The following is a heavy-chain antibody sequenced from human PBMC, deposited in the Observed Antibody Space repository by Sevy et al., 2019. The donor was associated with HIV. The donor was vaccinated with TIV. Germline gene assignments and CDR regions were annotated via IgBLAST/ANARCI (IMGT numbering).Heavy chain of an antibody. D-gene: IGHD3-10*02. V-gene: IGHV3-23*01. CDR2: LSFGCGKI. Sequence: GGSLRLSCVASGFNINIYSFSWVRQTPGKGLEWVSTLSFGCGKINYADSVQGRFTISRDDSKSTLYLEMNSLRVEDTAIYYCAREGCSKPHDYWGQGTLVTVSS. CDR1: GFNINIYS. J-gene: IGHJ4*02. CDR3: AREGCSKPHDY.